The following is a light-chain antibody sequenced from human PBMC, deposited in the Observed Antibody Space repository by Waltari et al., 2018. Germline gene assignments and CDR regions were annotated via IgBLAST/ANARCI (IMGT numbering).Light chain of an antibody. Sequence: IQLTQSPSSLSASVGDKVTITCRASEGISTYLAWYQQQPGKAPKLLIYGGSTLQSGVPSRFSGSGSGTDFTLTISSLQPGDFATYYCQQLDKYPLTFGGGTKVEIK. V-gene: IGKV1-9*01. J-gene: IGKJ4*01. CDR1: EGISTY. CDR3: QQLDKYPLT. CDR2: GGS.